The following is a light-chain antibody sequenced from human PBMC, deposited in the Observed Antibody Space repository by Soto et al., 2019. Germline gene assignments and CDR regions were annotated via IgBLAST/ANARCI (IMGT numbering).Light chain of an antibody. CDR3: SSYTSSSTLVV. CDR1: SSDVGGYNY. CDR2: EVT. Sequence: QSALTQPASVSGSPGQSITISCTGTSSDVGGYNYVSWYQQHPGKAPKLMIYEVTNRPSGVSNRFSGSKSGNTASLTISGIQAEDEAEYSCSSYTSSSTLVVFGGGTQLTVL. V-gene: IGLV2-14*01. J-gene: IGLJ2*01.